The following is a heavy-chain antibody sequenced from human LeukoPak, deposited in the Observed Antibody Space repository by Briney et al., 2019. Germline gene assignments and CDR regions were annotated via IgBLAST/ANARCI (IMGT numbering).Heavy chain of an antibody. CDR2: FDPEDGER. V-gene: IGHV1-24*01. CDR3: ATARAPFSSTSCYSSDCYYYYYGMDV. CDR1: GYTLTELS. J-gene: IGHJ6*02. D-gene: IGHD2-2*02. Sequence: GASVKVSCKVSGYTLTELSMHWVRQAPGKGLEWMGCFDPEDGERIYAQKFQGRVTMTEDTSTDTAYMELSSLRSEDTAVYYCATARAPFSSTSCYSSDCYYYYYGMDVWGQGTTVTVSS.